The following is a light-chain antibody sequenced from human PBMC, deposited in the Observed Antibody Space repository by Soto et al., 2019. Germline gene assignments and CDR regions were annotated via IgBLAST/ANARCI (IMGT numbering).Light chain of an antibody. CDR2: HAS. J-gene: IGKJ1*01. CDR1: QSISSW. Sequence: DIQMTQSPSTLSASVGDRVIIICRASQSISSWLAWYQQKPGTAPKVLIYHASNLQSGVPSRFSGSGSGTEFTLTISSLQPDDFATYYCQQYNSYSFGQGTKVDI. V-gene: IGKV1-5*02. CDR3: QQYNSYS.